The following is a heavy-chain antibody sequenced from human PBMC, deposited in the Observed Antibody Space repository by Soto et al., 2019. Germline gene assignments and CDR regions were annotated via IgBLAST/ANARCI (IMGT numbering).Heavy chain of an antibody. Sequence: SETLSLTCTVSGGSISSYYWSWIRQPPGKGLEWIGYIYYSGSTNYNPSLKSRVTISVDTSKNQFSLKLSSVTAADTAVYYCAREVLRVFDYWGQGTLVTVSS. CDR3: AREVLRVFDY. CDR2: IYYSGST. V-gene: IGHV4-59*01. J-gene: IGHJ4*02. CDR1: GGSISSYY. D-gene: IGHD3-3*01.